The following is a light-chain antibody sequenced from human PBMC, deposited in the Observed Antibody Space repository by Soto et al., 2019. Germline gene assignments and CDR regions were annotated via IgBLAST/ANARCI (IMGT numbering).Light chain of an antibody. Sequence: EIVMTQSPATLSLSPGGRATLSCRASQSISDTLAWYQQKPGQAPRLLIYGASTRATGIPARFSGSGSGTDFTLTISSLQSEDFAVFYCQLYSNSPWTFGQGTKVDIK. CDR2: GAS. CDR3: QLYSNSPWT. J-gene: IGKJ1*01. V-gene: IGKV3D-15*02. CDR1: QSISDT.